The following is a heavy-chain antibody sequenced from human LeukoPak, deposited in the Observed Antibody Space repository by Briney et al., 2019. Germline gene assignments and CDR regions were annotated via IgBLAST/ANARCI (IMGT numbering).Heavy chain of an antibody. CDR1: GFTFSSYA. CDR3: AKALGIVVVPAASPTPFDP. V-gene: IGHV3-23*01. D-gene: IGHD2-2*03. CDR2: ISGSGGST. J-gene: IGHJ5*02. Sequence: PGGSLRLSCAASGFTFSSYAMSWVRQAPGKGLEWVSAISGSGGSTYYADSVKGRFTISRDNSKNTLYLQMNSLRAEDTAVYYCAKALGIVVVPAASPTPFDPWGQGTLVTVSS.